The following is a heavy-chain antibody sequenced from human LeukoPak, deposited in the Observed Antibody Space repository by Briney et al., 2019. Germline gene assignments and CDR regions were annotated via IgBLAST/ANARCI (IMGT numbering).Heavy chain of an antibody. J-gene: IGHJ4*02. D-gene: IGHD5-12*01. Sequence: PGGSLGLSCAVSGFTFRIYAMTWVRQAPGKGLEWVSSISGSGGTYYADSVKGRFTISRDNSKNTLYLQMNSLRAEDTAVYYCAKEWIKEGGQGTLVTVSS. CDR2: ISGSGGT. CDR3: AKEWIKE. V-gene: IGHV3-23*01. CDR1: GFTFRIYA.